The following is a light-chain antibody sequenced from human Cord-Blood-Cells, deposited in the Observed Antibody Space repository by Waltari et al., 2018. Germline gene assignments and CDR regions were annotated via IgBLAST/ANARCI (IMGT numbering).Light chain of an antibody. CDR3: CSYAGSYTYV. CDR1: SSDVGGSNY. CDR2: DVS. Sequence: QPALTQPRSVSGSPGPSVTISCHGTSSDVGGSNYVSWYQQHPGKAPKLMIYDVSKRPSGVPDRFSGSKSGNTASLTISGLQAEDEADYYCCSYAGSYTYVFGTGTKVTVL. V-gene: IGLV2-11*01. J-gene: IGLJ1*01.